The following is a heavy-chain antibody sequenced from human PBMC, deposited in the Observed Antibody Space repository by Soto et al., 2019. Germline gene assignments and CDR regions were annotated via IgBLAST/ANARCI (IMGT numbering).Heavy chain of an antibody. J-gene: IGHJ4*02. V-gene: IGHV3-23*01. Sequence: EVQLLETGGGLVQPGGSLRLSCAASGFTFSNYAMSWVRQAPGRGLEWVSIISGTGGSTYYADSVKGRFTISRDNSKNTLYLQMNSLRAEDTALYYCAKEQSWKATDYWGQGTLVTIFS. CDR3: AKEQSWKATDY. CDR1: GFTFSNYA. CDR2: ISGTGGST. D-gene: IGHD1-1*01.